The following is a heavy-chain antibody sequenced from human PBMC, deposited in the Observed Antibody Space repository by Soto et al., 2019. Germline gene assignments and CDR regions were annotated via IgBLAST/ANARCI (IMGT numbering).Heavy chain of an antibody. CDR2: IGGSGVGT. CDR3: AKDRLPSGWYRGGDY. J-gene: IGHJ4*02. CDR1: GFTFSSYA. D-gene: IGHD6-19*01. Sequence: PGGSLRLSCAASGFTFSSYAMSWVRQAPGKGLEWVSAIGGSGVGTYYADSVKGRFTISRDNSKNTLYLQMNSLRAEDTAVYYYAKDRLPSGWYRGGDYWGQGTLVTVSS. V-gene: IGHV3-23*01.